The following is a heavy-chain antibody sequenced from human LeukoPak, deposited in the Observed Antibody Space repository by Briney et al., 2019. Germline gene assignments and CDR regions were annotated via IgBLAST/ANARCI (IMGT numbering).Heavy chain of an antibody. Sequence: GGSLRLSCAASGFTFDDYAMHWVRQAPGKGLEWVSGISWNSGSIGYADSVKGRFTISRDNAKNSLYLQMNSLRGEDTAVYYCARDPHGGLDFDFWGQGTLVTVSS. CDR1: GFTFDDYA. CDR2: ISWNSGSI. D-gene: IGHD3-16*01. J-gene: IGHJ4*02. V-gene: IGHV3-9*01. CDR3: ARDPHGGLDFDF.